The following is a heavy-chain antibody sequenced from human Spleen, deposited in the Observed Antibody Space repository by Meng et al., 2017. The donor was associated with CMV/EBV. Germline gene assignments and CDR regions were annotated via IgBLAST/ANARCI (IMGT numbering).Heavy chain of an antibody. Sequence: GESLKISCAASGFTFSTCGMHWVRQAPGKGLEWVAFVRYDGDSESYADSVKGRFTISRDNFKDTLFLQMSSLRAADTAVYYCASRSNYDYVWASYRYFDFWGQGTLVTVSS. CDR2: VRYDGDSE. D-gene: IGHD3-16*02. J-gene: IGHJ4*02. V-gene: IGHV3-30*02. CDR3: ASRSNYDYVWASYRYFDF. CDR1: GFTFSTCG.